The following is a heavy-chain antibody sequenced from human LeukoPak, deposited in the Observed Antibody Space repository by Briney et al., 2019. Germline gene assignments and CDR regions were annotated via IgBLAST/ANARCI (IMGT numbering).Heavy chain of an antibody. CDR2: IYYSGSP. Sequence: PSETLSLTCTVSGGSIRTYHWSWLRQPPGKGLEWFVFIYYSGSPKYNPSLKSRVPISVDTSKNQFSLKLSSVTAADTAVYYCARAQSYVCYAEADYWGQGTLVTVSS. CDR1: GGSIRTYH. CDR3: ARAQSYVCYAEADY. V-gene: IGHV4-59*01. D-gene: IGHD2-2*01. J-gene: IGHJ4*02.